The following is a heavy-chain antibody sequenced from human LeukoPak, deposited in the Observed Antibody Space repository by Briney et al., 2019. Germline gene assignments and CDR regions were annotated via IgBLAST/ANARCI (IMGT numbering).Heavy chain of an antibody. CDR1: GFTFSRYS. Sequence: GGSLRLSCAASGFTFSRYSMNWVRQAPGKGLEWVSSISSSSSYIYYADSVKGRFTISRDNAKNSLYLQMNSLRAEDTAVYYCARDLGDRDGYNGRSGGYWGQGTLVTVSS. J-gene: IGHJ4*02. V-gene: IGHV3-21*01. CDR2: ISSSSSYI. D-gene: IGHD5-24*01. CDR3: ARDLGDRDGYNGRSGGY.